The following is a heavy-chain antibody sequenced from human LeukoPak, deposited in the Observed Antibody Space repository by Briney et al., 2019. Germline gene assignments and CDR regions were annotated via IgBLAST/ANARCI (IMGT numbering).Heavy chain of an antibody. D-gene: IGHD4-17*01. CDR2: ISGSGGST. V-gene: IGHV3-23*01. J-gene: IGHJ4*02. Sequence: PGGSLRLSCAASGFTFSSCAMSWVRQAPGKGLEWVSAISGSGGSTYYADSVKGRFTISRDNSKNTLYLQMNSLRAEDTAVYYCAKDFDYGDYPALIDYWGQGTLVTVSS. CDR1: GFTFSSCA. CDR3: AKDFDYGDYPALIDY.